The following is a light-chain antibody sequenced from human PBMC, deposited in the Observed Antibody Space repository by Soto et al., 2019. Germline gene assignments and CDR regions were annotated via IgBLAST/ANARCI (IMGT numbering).Light chain of an antibody. V-gene: IGKV1-39*01. Sequence: DIQMTQSPSSLSASVGDRVTITCRASQSISSYLNWYQQKPGKAPKLLIYAASSLQSGVPSRFSGSGSGTDFTLTISRLQPEDFATYYCQQRGTFGQGTKVEIK. CDR2: AAS. J-gene: IGKJ1*01. CDR3: QQRGT. CDR1: QSISSY.